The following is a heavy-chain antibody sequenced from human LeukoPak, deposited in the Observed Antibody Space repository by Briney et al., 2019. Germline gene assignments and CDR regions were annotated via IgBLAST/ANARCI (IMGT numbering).Heavy chain of an antibody. CDR2: IYSGGST. D-gene: IGHD1-26*01. CDR3: ARAPRELGSYFYFDC. J-gene: IGHJ4*02. Sequence: GGSLRLSCAASGFTISENYMPWVRQAPGKGLEGVSVIYSGGSTYHVDSVKGRFTISRDDSKNTLFLQMNSLGAEDTAVYYCARAPRELGSYFYFDCWGEGALVTVPS. V-gene: IGHV3-66*01. CDR1: GFTISENY.